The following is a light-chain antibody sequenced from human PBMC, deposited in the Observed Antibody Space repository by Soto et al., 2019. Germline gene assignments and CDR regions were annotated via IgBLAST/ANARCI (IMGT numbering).Light chain of an antibody. CDR2: DAS. J-gene: IGKJ4*01. Sequence: EIVLTQSPVTLSLSPGARAILSCRVSQSVTTFLAWYQQKPGQAPRLLIYDASKRATGIPARFSGSGSGTDFTLTISSLEPEDFAVYYCQQRTNWPLTFGGGTKVEIK. V-gene: IGKV3-11*01. CDR3: QQRTNWPLT. CDR1: QSVTTF.